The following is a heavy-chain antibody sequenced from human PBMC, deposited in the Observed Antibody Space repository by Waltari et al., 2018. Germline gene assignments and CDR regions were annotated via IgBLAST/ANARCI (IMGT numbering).Heavy chain of an antibody. V-gene: IGHV4-59*01. CDR2: IYYSGST. J-gene: IGHJ4*02. CDR1: GGSISSYY. Sequence: QVQLQESGPGLVKPSETLSLTCTVSGGSISSYYWSWIRQPPGKGLEWIVYIYYSGSTNYTPSLKSRVTISVDTSKNQFSLKLSSVTAADTAVYYCARSYSSGWGRDYYFDYWGQGTLVTVSS. CDR3: ARSYSSGWGRDYYFDY. D-gene: IGHD6-19*01.